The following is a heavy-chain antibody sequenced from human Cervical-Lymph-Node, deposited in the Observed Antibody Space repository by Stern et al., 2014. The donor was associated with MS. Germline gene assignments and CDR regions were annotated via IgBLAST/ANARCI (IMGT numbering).Heavy chain of an antibody. CDR3: AREADA. V-gene: IGHV1-46*01. CDR2: INPRDGST. Sequence: DQLVESGAEVKTPGASVKVSCKASGYTFTSYYMHWVRQAPGQGLEWMGVINPRDGSTTYAQKIQGRVTMTRDTSTTTVYMELSSLRSEDTAVYYWAREADAWGQGTLVTVSS. J-gene: IGHJ4*02. CDR1: GYTFTSYY.